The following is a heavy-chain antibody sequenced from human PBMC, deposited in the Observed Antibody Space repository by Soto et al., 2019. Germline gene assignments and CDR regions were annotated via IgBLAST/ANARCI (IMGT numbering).Heavy chain of an antibody. D-gene: IGHD3-10*01. CDR2: IYYSGST. CDR3: ARVILWFGDPHFDY. CDR1: GVYISSYY. V-gene: IGHV4-59*01. Sequence: PSETLSLTCPVSGVYISSYYWSWIRQPPGKGLEWIGYIYYSGSTNYNPSLKSRVTISVDTSKNQFPLKLSSVTAADTAVYYCARVILWFGDPHFDYWGQGTLVTVSS. J-gene: IGHJ4*02.